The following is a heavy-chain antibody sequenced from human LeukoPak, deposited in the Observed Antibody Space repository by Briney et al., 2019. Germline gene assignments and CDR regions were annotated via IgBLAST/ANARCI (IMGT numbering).Heavy chain of an antibody. CDR1: GGSISSYY. CDR3: ARLVNEQWLDSPAPEREFDY. J-gene: IGHJ4*02. D-gene: IGHD6-19*01. Sequence: PSETLSLTCTVSGGSISSYYWSWIRQPPGKGLEWIGYIYYSGSTNYNPSLKSRVTISVDTSKNQFSLKLSSVTAADTAVYYCARLVNEQWLDSPAPEREFDYWGQGTLVTVSS. V-gene: IGHV4-59*08. CDR2: IYYSGST.